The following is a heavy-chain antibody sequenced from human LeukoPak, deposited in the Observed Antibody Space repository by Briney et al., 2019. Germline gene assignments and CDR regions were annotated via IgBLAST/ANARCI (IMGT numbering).Heavy chain of an antibody. D-gene: IGHD2-15*01. V-gene: IGHV3-73*01. CDR3: ARRAGEYSHPYDY. CDR1: GFTFSGSA. Sequence: GGSLRLSCAASGFTFSGSAMHWVRQASGKGLEWVGRIRSKADSYATAYAASVKGRFTISRDNSKNTLYLQMNSLRAEDTAIYYCARRAGEYSHPYDYWGQGTLVTVSS. CDR2: IRSKADSYAT. J-gene: IGHJ4*02.